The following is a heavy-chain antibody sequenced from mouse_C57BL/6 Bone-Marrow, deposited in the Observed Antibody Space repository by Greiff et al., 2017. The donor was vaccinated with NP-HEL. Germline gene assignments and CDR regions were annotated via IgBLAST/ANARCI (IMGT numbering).Heavy chain of an antibody. D-gene: IGHD3-2*02. J-gene: IGHJ3*01. V-gene: IGHV5-4*01. CDR2: ISDGGSYT. Sequence: EVKLVESGGGLVKPGGSLKLSCAASGFTFSSYAMSWVRQTPEKRLEWVATISDGGSYTYYPDNVKGRFTISRDNAKNNLYLQMSHLKSEDTAMYYCARDSSGPWFAYWGQGTLVTVSA. CDR1: GFTFSSYA. CDR3: ARDSSGPWFAY.